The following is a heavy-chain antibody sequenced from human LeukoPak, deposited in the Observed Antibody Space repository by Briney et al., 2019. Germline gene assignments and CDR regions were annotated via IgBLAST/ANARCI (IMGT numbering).Heavy chain of an antibody. D-gene: IGHD5-24*01. V-gene: IGHV4-39*01. CDR2: ISYSGST. J-gene: IGHJ4*02. Sequence: PSETLSLTCTVSGGSISSRPYDWGWIRQPPGEGLEYIGSISYSGSTYYNPSLRSRVTISVDTSSNQFSLKLSSVTAADTAVYYCARHLSQGDGTKRGFYYWGQGTLVTVSS. CDR1: GGSISSRPYD. CDR3: ARHLSQGDGTKRGFYY.